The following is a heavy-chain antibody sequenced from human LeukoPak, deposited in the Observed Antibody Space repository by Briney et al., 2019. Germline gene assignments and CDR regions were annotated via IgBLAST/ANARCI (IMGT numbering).Heavy chain of an antibody. J-gene: IGHJ4*02. D-gene: IGHD6-19*01. CDR3: AKDIAVAGMGYFDY. Sequence: GGSQRLSCAASGFTFSSYAMSWVRQAPGKGREWVSAISGSGGSTYYAYSVKGRFTISRDNSKNTLYPKMNSLRAQDTAVYYCAKDIAVAGMGYFDYWGQGTLVTVSS. V-gene: IGHV3-23*01. CDR2: ISGSGGST. CDR1: GFTFSSYA.